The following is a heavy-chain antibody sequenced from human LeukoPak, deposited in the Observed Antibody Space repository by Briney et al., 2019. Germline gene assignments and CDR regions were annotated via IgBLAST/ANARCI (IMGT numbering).Heavy chain of an antibody. CDR1: GGSISSSSYY. CDR2: IYYSGST. D-gene: IGHD2-2*01. V-gene: IGHV4-39*01. CDR3: ARGTGYCSSTSCYLRVPHWLDP. J-gene: IGHJ5*02. Sequence: PSETLSLTCTVSGGSISSSSYYWGWIRQPPGEGLEWIGSIYYSGSTYYNPSLKSRVTISVDTSKNQFSLKLSSVTAADTAVYYCARGTGYCSSTSCYLRVPHWLDPWGQGTLVTVSS.